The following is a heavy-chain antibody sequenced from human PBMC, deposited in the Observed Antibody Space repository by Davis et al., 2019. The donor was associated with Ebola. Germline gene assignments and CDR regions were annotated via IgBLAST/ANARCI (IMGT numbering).Heavy chain of an antibody. CDR1: GFTFSSYA. J-gene: IGHJ4*02. D-gene: IGHD4-17*01. CDR3: AKDVDYGDYRVNVFDY. Sequence: GESLKISCAASGFTFSSYAMSWVRQAPGKGLEWVSAISGSGGSTYYADSVKGRFTISRDNSKNTLYLQMNSLRAEDTAVYYCAKDVDYGDYRVNVFDYWGQGTLVTVSS. CDR2: ISGSGGST. V-gene: IGHV3-23*01.